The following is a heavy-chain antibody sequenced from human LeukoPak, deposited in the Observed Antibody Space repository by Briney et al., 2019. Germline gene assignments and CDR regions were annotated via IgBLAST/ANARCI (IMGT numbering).Heavy chain of an antibody. V-gene: IGHV3-30-3*01. Sequence: GRSLRLSCAASGFTFSSYAMHWVRQAPGEGLEWVAVISYDGSNKYYADSVKGRFTISRDNSKNTLYLQMNSLRAEDTAVYNCARGRDGGSYLNYWGQGTLVTVSS. CDR1: GFTFSSYA. D-gene: IGHD1-26*01. J-gene: IGHJ4*02. CDR2: ISYDGSNK. CDR3: ARGRDGGSYLNY.